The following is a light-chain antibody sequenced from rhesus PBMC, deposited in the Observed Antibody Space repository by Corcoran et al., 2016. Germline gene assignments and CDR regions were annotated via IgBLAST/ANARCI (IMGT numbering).Light chain of an antibody. CDR3: WLHYRGAHI. J-gene: IGLJ1*01. CDR2: DTS. V-gene: IGLV7-80*01. Sequence: QAVVTQEPSLTVSPGGTVTLTCASSTGSVTSGHYPHWFQQQPGQAPKTLIYDTSNKLSWTPARFSGSLHGGKAALTLSGAQPEDEAEYYCWLHYRGAHIFGAGTRLTVL. CDR1: TGSVTSGHY.